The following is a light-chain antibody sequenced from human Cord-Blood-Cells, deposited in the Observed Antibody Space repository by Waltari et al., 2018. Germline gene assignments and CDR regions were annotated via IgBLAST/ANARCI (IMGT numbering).Light chain of an antibody. CDR2: LGS. J-gene: IGKJ2*03. V-gene: IGKV2-28*01. CDR1: QSLLHSNGYNY. Sequence: DIVMTKSPLSLPVTAGEPASISCRSSQSLLHSNGYNYLDWYLQKPGQSPQLLIYLGSNRASGVPDRFSGSGSGTDFTLKISRVEAEDVGVYYCMQALQTRYSFGQGTKLEIK. CDR3: MQALQTRYS.